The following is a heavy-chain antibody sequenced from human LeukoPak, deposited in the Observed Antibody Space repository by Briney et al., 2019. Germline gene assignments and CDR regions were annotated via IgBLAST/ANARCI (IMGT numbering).Heavy chain of an antibody. CDR1: GFTFSNYA. CDR3: ASPGSVGDTGMPDY. V-gene: IGHV3-11*04. Sequence: PGGSLRLSCAASGFTFSNYAMSWVRQAPGKGLEWVSYISSSGSTIYYADSVKGRFTISRDNAKNSLYLQMNSLRAEDTAVYYCASPGSVGDTGMPDYWGQGTLVTVSS. CDR2: ISSSGSTI. D-gene: IGHD5-18*01. J-gene: IGHJ4*02.